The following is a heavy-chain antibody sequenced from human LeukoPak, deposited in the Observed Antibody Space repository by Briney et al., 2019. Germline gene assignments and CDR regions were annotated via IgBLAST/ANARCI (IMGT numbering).Heavy chain of an antibody. J-gene: IGHJ4*02. CDR1: GFIFSSYW. Sequence: GGSLRLSCAASGFIFSSYWMHWVRQAPGKGLVWVSRINSDGSSTSYADSVKGRFTISRDNSKNTVYLEMNNLRAEDTAVYYCARGQYGALGGWGQGTLVTVSS. CDR2: INSDGSST. V-gene: IGHV3-74*01. CDR3: ARGQYGALGG. D-gene: IGHD4/OR15-4a*01.